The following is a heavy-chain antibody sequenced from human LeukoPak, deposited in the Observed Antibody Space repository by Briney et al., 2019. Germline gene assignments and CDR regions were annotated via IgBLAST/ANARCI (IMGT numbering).Heavy chain of an antibody. V-gene: IGHV4-30-4*01. CDR2: IYYSGST. CDR3: ARQYYDILTGYPYFFDS. CDR1: GGSISSGDYY. J-gene: IGHJ4*02. D-gene: IGHD3-9*01. Sequence: PSQILSLTCTVSGGSISSGDYYWSWIRQPPGKGLEWIGHIYYSGSTYFDPSLKSRVTMSVDTSKSHFSLKLSSVTAADTAVYYCARQYYDILTGYPYFFDSWGQGTLVTVSS.